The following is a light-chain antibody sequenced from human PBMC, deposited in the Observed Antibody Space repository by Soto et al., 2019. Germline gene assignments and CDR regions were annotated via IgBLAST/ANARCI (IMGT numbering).Light chain of an antibody. J-gene: IGKJ4*01. V-gene: IGKV3-20*01. CDR3: QQYGSSLLA. CDR1: KSVSSSY. CDR2: GAS. Sequence: EIGLTPPPGTLSSSPGERATLSCRVSKSVSSSYLAWYQQNPGQAPRLLISGASTRATGIQDRFSGSGSGTDFTLTISRLEPEDFAVYYCQQYGSSLLAFGGGTKVEVK.